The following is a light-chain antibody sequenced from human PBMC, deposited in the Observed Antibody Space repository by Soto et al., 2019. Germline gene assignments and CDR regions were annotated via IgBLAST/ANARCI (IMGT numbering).Light chain of an antibody. J-gene: IGLJ2*01. V-gene: IGLV1-40*01. CDR3: QAYDNSLSHVV. CDR2: GDN. CDR1: SSNIGSFYD. Sequence: QSVLTQPPSVSGAPGQRVTIPCTGSSSNIGSFYDVHWYQQLPGTVPKLLIYGDNNRPSGVPDRFSGSKSGTSASLAITGVQAEDEADYYCQAYDNSLSHVVFGGGTKLTVL.